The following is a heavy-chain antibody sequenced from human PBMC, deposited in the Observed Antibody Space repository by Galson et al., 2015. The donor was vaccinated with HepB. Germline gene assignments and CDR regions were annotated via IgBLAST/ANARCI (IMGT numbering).Heavy chain of an antibody. CDR1: GYTFTSYA. V-gene: IGHV7-4-1*02. D-gene: IGHD1-26*01. CDR2: INTNTGNP. CDR3: ARAGIVGAQAYYYYGMGV. Sequence: SVKVSCKASGYTFTSYAMNWVRQAPGQGLEWMGWINTNTGNPTYAQGFTGRFVFSLDTSVSTAYLQISSLKAEDTAVYYCARAGIVGAQAYYYYGMGVWGQGTTVTVSS. J-gene: IGHJ6*02.